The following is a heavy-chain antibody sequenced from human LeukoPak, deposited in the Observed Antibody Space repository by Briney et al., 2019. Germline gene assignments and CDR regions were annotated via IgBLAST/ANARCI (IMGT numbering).Heavy chain of an antibody. CDR2: IRSDGSRT. J-gene: IGHJ6*02. V-gene: IGHV3-74*01. CDR1: GLTFSRYW. Sequence: PGWSLRLSCAASGLTFSRYWMHWVRQAPGKGLVWISRIRSDGSRTNYADSVKGRFTISRDNDKNTLYLQMNSLRAEDTAVYYCAKDDYGINSMDVLGQGTTVTVSS. D-gene: IGHD4-17*01. CDR3: AKDDYGINSMDV.